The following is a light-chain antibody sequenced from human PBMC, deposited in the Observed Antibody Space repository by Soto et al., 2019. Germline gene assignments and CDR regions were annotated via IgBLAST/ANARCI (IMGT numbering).Light chain of an antibody. CDR1: SSDVGGYNY. V-gene: IGLV2-8*01. Sequence: QSVLTQPPSASGSPGQSATISCTGTSSDVGGYNYVSWYQQHPGKAPKLMIYDVSKRPSGVPDRFSGSKSGNTASLTVSGLQAEDEADYYCSSYAGTNNYVFGTGTKVTVL. J-gene: IGLJ1*01. CDR3: SSYAGTNNYV. CDR2: DVS.